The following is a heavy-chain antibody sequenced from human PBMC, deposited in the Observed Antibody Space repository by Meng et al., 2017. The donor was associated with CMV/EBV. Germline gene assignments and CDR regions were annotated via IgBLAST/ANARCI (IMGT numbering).Heavy chain of an antibody. CDR1: GFTFSNAW. J-gene: IGHJ6*02. CDR3: TTDPPSPILEWLHYYYGMDV. Sequence: GGSLRLSCAASGFTFSNAWMSWVRQAPGKGLEWVGRIKSKTDGGTTDYAAPVKGRFTISRDDSKNTLYLQMNSLKTEDTAVYYCTTDPPSPILEWLHYYYGMDVWGQGTTVTVSS. D-gene: IGHD3-3*01. CDR2: IKSKTDGGTT. V-gene: IGHV3-15*01.